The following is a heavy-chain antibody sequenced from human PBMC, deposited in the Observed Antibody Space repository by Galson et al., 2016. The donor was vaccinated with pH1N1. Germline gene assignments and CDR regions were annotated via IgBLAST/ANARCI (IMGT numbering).Heavy chain of an antibody. CDR3: AREPYFPPYFDN. CDR1: GFIFSAYT. Sequence: SLRLSCAASGFIFSAYTMNWVRQAPGKGPERVSSISSTSRNIYYADSVKGRFTISRGNAKNSLYLQINNLRAEDTAVYYCAREPYFPPYFDNWGPGTLATVSA. D-gene: IGHD2-21*01. CDR2: ISSTSRNI. J-gene: IGHJ4*02. V-gene: IGHV3-21*01.